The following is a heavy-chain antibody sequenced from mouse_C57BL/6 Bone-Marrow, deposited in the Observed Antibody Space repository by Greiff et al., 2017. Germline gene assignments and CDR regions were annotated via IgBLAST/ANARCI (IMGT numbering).Heavy chain of an antibody. CDR1: GYSITNGNHW. CDR2: ISSSGST. Sequence: ESGPALVKPSQTVSLTCTVTGYSITNGNHWWNWIRQVSGSKLEWIGYISSSGSTDSNPYLKSLISITRDTSKNQLFLLLNSVTTEDIATYDCARGSDYDDYFDYWGQGTTLTVSS. CDR3: ARGSDYDDYFDY. V-gene: IGHV3-4*01. J-gene: IGHJ2*01. D-gene: IGHD2-13*01.